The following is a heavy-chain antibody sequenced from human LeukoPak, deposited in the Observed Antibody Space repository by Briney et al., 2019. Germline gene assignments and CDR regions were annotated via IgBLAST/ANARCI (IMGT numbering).Heavy chain of an antibody. CDR3: ARDRAGIVEVVAAFDAFDI. V-gene: IGHV1-69*06. D-gene: IGHD2-15*01. CDR2: IIPIFGTA. CDR1: GGTFSSYA. Sequence: ASVKVSCKASGGTFSSYAISWVRQAPGQGLEWMGGIIPIFGTANYAQKFQGRVTITADKSTSTAYMELSSLRSEDTAVYYCARDRAGIVEVVAAFDAFDIWGQGTMVTVSS. J-gene: IGHJ3*02.